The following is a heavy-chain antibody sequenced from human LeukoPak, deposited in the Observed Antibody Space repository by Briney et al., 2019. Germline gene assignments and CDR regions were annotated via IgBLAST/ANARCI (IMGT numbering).Heavy chain of an antibody. V-gene: IGHV4-39*07. CDR3: ARRRDYYDSRGYYAFDI. Sequence: PSETLSLTCTVSGDSISSSNYYWGWIRQPPGKGLEWIGSIYYSGSTNYNPSLKSRVTISVDTSKNQFSLKLNSVTAADTAVYYCARRRDYYDSRGYYAFDIWGHGTMVTVSS. CDR2: IYYSGST. D-gene: IGHD3-22*01. CDR1: GDSISSSNYY. J-gene: IGHJ3*02.